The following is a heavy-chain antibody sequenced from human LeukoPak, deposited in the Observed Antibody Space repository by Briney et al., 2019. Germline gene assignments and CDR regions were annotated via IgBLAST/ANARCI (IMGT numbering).Heavy chain of an antibody. Sequence: PGGSLRLSGAASGFTCSSYAMHWVSQAPGKGLEWVAVISYDGSNKYYADSVKGRFTISRDNSKNTLYLQMNSLRAEDTAVYYCVGGHDYYDSSGYAVLDYWGQGTLVTVSS. J-gene: IGHJ4*02. D-gene: IGHD3-22*01. CDR2: ISYDGSNK. CDR3: VGGHDYYDSSGYAVLDY. CDR1: GFTCSSYA. V-gene: IGHV3-30-3*01.